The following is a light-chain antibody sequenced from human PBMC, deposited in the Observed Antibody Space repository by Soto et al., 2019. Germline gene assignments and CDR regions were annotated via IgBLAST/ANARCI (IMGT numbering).Light chain of an antibody. J-gene: IGLJ1*01. CDR2: EVS. CDR1: ISDVGCYNY. Sequence: QSVLTQPASVSGSPEQSITISCTGTISDVGCYNYVSWYQPHPGKAPKLMIYEVSNRTSGVSNRVSGYKSGNTASLTISGLQADDEADYCCSSYTSRITYVFGTGTKATVL. CDR3: SSYTSRITYV. V-gene: IGLV2-14*01.